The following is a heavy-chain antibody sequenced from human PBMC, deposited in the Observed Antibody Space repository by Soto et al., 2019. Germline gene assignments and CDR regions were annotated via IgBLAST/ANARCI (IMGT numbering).Heavy chain of an antibody. Sequence: ASVKVSCKASGYTFTSYGISWVRQAPGQRLEWMGWINAGNGNTKYSQKFQGRLTITRDTSASTAYMELSSLRSEDTAVYYCARNLMDYDILTGYYMAYYSDYWGQGTLVTVS. V-gene: IGHV1-3*01. CDR2: INAGNGNT. D-gene: IGHD3-9*01. CDR3: ARNLMDYDILTGYYMAYYSDY. J-gene: IGHJ4*01. CDR1: GYTFTSYG.